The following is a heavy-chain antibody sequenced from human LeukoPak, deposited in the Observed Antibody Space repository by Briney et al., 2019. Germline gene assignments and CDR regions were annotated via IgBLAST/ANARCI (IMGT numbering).Heavy chain of an antibody. CDR3: ARLTFGGVIGFDY. D-gene: IGHD3-16*02. CDR2: ISSSGSHR. CDR1: GFTFSSYS. J-gene: IGHJ4*02. Sequence: PGGSLRLSCAASGFTFSSYSMNWVRQAPGQGLEWVSSISSSGSHRYYADSVKGRFTISRDNAKNSLYLQMNSLRAEDTAVYYCARLTFGGVIGFDYWGQGTLVTVSS. V-gene: IGHV3-21*01.